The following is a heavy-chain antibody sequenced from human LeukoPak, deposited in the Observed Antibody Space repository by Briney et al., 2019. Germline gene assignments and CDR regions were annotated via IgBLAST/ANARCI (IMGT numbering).Heavy chain of an antibody. CDR3: AKVIGFYDGNPFFDY. Sequence: GGSLRLSPVDSLFSPSSYTISTVRPTPGKGLEWVSTITGSGGGTSYAYSVNGRFTITRDNSKSTLYLQMNRLRAEDTAVYYCAKVIGFYDGNPFFDYWGQGTLVTVSS. D-gene: IGHD4-23*01. CDR1: LFSPSSYT. J-gene: IGHJ4*02. CDR2: ITGSGGGT. V-gene: IGHV3-23*01.